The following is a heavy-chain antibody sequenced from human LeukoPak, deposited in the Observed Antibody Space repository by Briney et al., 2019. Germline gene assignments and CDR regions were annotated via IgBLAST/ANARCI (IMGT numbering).Heavy chain of an antibody. J-gene: IGHJ3*02. V-gene: IGHV6-1*01. CDR3: CHSLSGRTGAFDI. CDR2: TYYRSKWYN. Sequence: SQSLSLTCAISGDSVSSNSAAWNWIRQSPSRGLEWLGRTYYRSKWYNDYAVSVKSRITINPDTSKNQFSLQLDSVTPEDTAVYYCCHSLSGRTGAFDIWGRGTVVTVSS. D-gene: IGHD2-21*01. CDR1: GDSVSSNSAA.